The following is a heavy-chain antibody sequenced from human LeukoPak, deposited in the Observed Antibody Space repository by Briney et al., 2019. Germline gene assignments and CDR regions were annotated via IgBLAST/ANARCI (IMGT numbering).Heavy chain of an antibody. CDR2: ISGYNGDT. D-gene: IGHD2-15*01. CDR1: GYTFTSYG. CDR3: ARHSPRYCSGGSCHSDY. Sequence: ASVKVSRKASGYTFTSYGLSWVRQAPGQGLEWMGWISGYNGDTNYAQKFQDRVTMTTDTSTTTAYMELRSLRSDDTAVYYCARHSPRYCSGGSCHSDYWGQGTLVTVSS. V-gene: IGHV1-18*01. J-gene: IGHJ4*02.